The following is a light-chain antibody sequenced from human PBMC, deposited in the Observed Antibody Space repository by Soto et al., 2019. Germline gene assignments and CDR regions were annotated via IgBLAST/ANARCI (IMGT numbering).Light chain of an antibody. Sequence: DIQMTQSPSTLSASVGNRVTITCRASQSIGSWLAWYQQKPGKAPKLVIHKASSLESGVPSRFSGSGSGTEFTLTISSLQPDDFATYYCQQYDTYPYTFGQGTKVDIK. CDR3: QQYDTYPYT. V-gene: IGKV1-5*03. CDR1: QSIGSW. CDR2: KAS. J-gene: IGKJ2*01.